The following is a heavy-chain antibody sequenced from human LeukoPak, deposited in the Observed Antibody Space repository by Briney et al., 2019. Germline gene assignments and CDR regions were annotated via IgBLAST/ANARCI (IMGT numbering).Heavy chain of an antibody. V-gene: IGHV1-8*01. D-gene: IGHD4-17*01. CDR1: GYTFTSYD. J-gene: IGHJ6*03. Sequence: GASVKVSCKASGYTFTSYDINWVRQAAGRGLEWMGWMNPNSGNTGYAQKFQGRVTMTRNTSISTAYMELSSLRSEDTAVYYCARGGVTTNFGYYYYMDVWGKGTTVTVSS. CDR2: MNPNSGNT. CDR3: ARGGVTTNFGYYYYMDV.